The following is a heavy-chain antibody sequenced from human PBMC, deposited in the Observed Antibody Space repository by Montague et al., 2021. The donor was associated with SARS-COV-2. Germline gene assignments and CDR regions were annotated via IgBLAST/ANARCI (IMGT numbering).Heavy chain of an antibody. CDR3: ARELQYNWFDP. CDR1: GGSIDSYY. D-gene: IGHD2-21*02. CDR2: IYYRGTT. Sequence: SETLSLTCTVSGGSIDSYYWSWLRQPPGKGLEWIGHIYYRGTTNYNPSLKSRVTMSVDTSKNQFSLNLSSVTAADTAMYYCARELQYNWFDPWGQGTLVTVSS. V-gene: IGHV4-59*01. J-gene: IGHJ5*02.